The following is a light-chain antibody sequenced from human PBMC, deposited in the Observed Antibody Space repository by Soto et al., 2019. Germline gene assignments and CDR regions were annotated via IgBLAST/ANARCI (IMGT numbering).Light chain of an antibody. CDR2: EAS. Sequence: DIQMTQSPSTLSASVGDRITIACRASQSIDSWLAWYQQKPGKAPKLLIYEASNLESGVPSSFSGSGSGTEFTLTISSLQPDDFATYYCQQYGDYSLLTFGGGTKVEI. V-gene: IGKV1-5*03. CDR1: QSIDSW. CDR3: QQYGDYSLLT. J-gene: IGKJ4*01.